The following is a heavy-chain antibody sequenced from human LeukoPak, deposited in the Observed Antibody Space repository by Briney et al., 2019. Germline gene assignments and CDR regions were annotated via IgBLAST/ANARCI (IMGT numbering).Heavy chain of an antibody. D-gene: IGHD3-3*02. V-gene: IGHV3-74*01. CDR3: ARGEAFCDY. Sequence: GGSLRLSCAASAFTFSAYWMHWVRQVPGKGLVWVSRINGDGSSTNYADSVKGRFTISRDNAKNTLYLQMNSLRPEDTAVYFCARGEAFCDYWGQGARVTVSS. CDR1: AFTFSAYW. J-gene: IGHJ4*02. CDR2: INGDGSST.